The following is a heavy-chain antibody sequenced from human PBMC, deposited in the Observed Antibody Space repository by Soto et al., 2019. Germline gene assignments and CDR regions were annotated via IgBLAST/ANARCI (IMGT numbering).Heavy chain of an antibody. Sequence: QVQLVQSGAEVKKPGSSVKVACKASGGTFSSYVISWVRQAPGQGLECMGGIIPISGRANYAPNFQGRVSMTADESTTTVYMELSSLRSEDTAVYYCARGWNDFPHWVQGTLVTVSS. CDR1: GGTFSSYV. CDR2: IIPISGRA. J-gene: IGHJ4*02. D-gene: IGHD1-1*01. CDR3: ARGWNDFPH. V-gene: IGHV1-69*01.